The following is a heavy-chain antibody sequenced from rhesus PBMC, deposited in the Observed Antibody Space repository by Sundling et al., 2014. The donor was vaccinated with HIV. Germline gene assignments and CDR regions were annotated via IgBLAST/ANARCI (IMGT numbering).Heavy chain of an antibody. CDR1: GGSISGGYY. D-gene: IGHD1-44*02. J-gene: IGHJ4*01. Sequence: QVQLQESGPGLVKPSETLSLTCAVSGGSISGGYYWSWIRQSPGKGLEWIVNIYGNSASTNYNPSLKSRVTISIDTSKNQFSLKLTSVTAADTAVYYCAREEWQLYVDYWGQGVLVTVSS. V-gene: IGHV4S9*01. CDR3: AREEWQLYVDY. CDR2: IYGNSAST.